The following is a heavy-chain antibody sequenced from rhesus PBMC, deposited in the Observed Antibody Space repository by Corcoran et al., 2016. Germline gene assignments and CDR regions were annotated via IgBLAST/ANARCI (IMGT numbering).Heavy chain of an antibody. J-gene: IGHJ4*01. CDR3: ASLDY. V-gene: IGHV4-65*01. CDR2: ISGSSGST. CDR1: GGSISSSNW. Sequence: QVQLQESGPGLVKPSETLSLTCAVSGGSISSSNWWSWIRQPPGKGLEWIGYISGSSGSTYYNPSPQFRVTISTDTSQNQFSLKLGSVTAADTAVYYCASLDYWGQGVLVTVSS.